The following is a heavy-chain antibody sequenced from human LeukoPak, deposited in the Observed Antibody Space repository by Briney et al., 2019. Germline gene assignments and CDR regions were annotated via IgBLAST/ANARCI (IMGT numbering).Heavy chain of an antibody. V-gene: IGHV3-30*03. CDR1: GFTFSSYG. D-gene: IGHD1-26*01. CDR2: ISYNGNIV. J-gene: IGHJ4*02. Sequence: GSLRLSCAASGFTFSSYGMHWVRQAPGKGLEWVAIISYNGNIVHYADSVRGRFTVSRDNSKNTLYLQMNSLRIDDTARYFCAREEEGELPDYWGQGTLVAVSS. CDR3: AREEEGELPDY.